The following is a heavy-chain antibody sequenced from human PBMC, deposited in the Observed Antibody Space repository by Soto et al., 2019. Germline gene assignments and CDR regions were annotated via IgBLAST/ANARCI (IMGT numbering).Heavy chain of an antibody. V-gene: IGHV4-59*08. J-gene: IGHJ4*02. CDR2: IYYSGST. CDR1: GGSISSYY. D-gene: IGHD3-3*01. CDR3: ARSITIFGVVTAYYFDY. Sequence: PSETLSLTCTVSGGSISSYYWSWVRQPPGQGLEWIGYIYYSGSTNYNPSLKSRVTISVDTSKNQFSLKLSSVTAADTAVYYCARSITIFGVVTAYYFDYWGQGTLVTVSS.